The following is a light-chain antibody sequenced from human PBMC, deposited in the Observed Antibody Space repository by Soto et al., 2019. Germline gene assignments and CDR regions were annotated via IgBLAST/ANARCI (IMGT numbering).Light chain of an antibody. CDR3: YSYTTSSTRV. V-gene: IGLV2-14*01. J-gene: IGLJ2*01. CDR1: SSDVGAYNY. CDR2: DVI. Sequence: QSVLTQPASVSGSPGQSITISCTGTSSDVGAYNYVSWYQQHPGKAPKLMIYDVINRPSGVSNRFSGSKSGNTASLAISGLQAEDDADYYCYSYTTSSTRVFGGGTKLTVL.